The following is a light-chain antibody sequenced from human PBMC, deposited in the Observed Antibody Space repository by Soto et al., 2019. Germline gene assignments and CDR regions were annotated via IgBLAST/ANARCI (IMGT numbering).Light chain of an antibody. CDR1: QSVSSN. J-gene: IGKJ4*01. CDR2: GAS. CDR3: QQYNNWPPPLT. Sequence: EIVMTQSPATLSVSPGERATLSCRASQSVSSNLAWYQQKPGQAPRLLIYGASTRATAIPARFSGSGCGSEFTLTLSSLQSEDFAVYYCQQYNNWPPPLTFGGGTKVEIK. V-gene: IGKV3-15*01.